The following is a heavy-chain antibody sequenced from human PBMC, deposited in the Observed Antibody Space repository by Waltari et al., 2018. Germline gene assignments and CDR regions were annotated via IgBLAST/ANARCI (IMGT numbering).Heavy chain of an antibody. J-gene: IGHJ4*02. CDR3: ASTDYGDYTFDY. CDR2: IYYSGST. Sequence: QVQLQESGPGLVKPSETLSLTCTVSGGSISSHYWSWLRQPPGKGLEWIGYIYYSGSTNYNPSLKSRVTITVDTSKNQCSLKLSSVTAADTAVYYCASTDYGDYTFDYWGQGTLVTVSS. D-gene: IGHD4-17*01. V-gene: IGHV4-59*11. CDR1: GGSISSHY.